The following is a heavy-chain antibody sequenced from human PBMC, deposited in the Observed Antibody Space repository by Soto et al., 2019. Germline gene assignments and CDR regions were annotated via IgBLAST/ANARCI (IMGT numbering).Heavy chain of an antibody. D-gene: IGHD1-26*01. Sequence: QGPLGQYGAEVKKPGSSGKVSCKAPGGPFSSSSSNWGRPAPVQGLEWMGEFTPIFCTSNYAQKFKGRVTITADESTRTAYMELRSLRSDYTAVYSCARDGGRHSGGSDYLRQGPLVTVSS. CDR1: GGPFSSSS. CDR3: ARDGGRHSGGSDY. V-gene: IGHV1-69*01. CDR2: FTPIFCTS. J-gene: IGHJ4*02.